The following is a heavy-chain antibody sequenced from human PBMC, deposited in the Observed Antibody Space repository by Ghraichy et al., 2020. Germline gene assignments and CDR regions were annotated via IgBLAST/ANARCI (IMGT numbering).Heavy chain of an antibody. Sequence: GGSLRLSCAASGFTVSTNYMSWVRQAPGKGLEWVSVIYSGGSTYYADSVKGRFTISRDNSKNTLYLQMNSLRVDDTALYYCARGRQWLFEYWGQGTLVSVSS. J-gene: IGHJ4*02. D-gene: IGHD6-19*01. V-gene: IGHV3-66*01. CDR1: GFTVSTNY. CDR3: ARGRQWLFEY. CDR2: IYSGGST.